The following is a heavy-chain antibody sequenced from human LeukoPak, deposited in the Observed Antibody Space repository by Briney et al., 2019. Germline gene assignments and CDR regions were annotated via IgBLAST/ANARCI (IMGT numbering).Heavy chain of an antibody. J-gene: IGHJ4*02. CDR3: ARHWRDGYNP. CDR1: GGSVSGGY. CDR2: INHSGDT. V-gene: IGHV4-34*01. Sequence: PSETLSLTCAVYGGSVSGGYWSWIRQPPGKGLEWIGEINHSGDTKYNPSIKSRVTMSLDTSKNQFALKLSSVTAADTAVYYCARHWRDGYNPWGQGTLVTVSS. D-gene: IGHD5-24*01.